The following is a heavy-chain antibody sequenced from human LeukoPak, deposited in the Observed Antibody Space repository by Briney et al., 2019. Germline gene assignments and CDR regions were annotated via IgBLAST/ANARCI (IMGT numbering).Heavy chain of an antibody. D-gene: IGHD3-10*01. CDR3: ARLLWFGESGFDAFDM. Sequence: SVKVSCKTSGYTFTDYDITWVRQAPGQGLEWMGGIIPIYGTANYAQKFQDRVTITADKSTSTAYMELSSLRSDDTAVYYCARLLWFGESGFDAFDMWGQGTMVTVSS. J-gene: IGHJ3*02. V-gene: IGHV1-69*06. CDR2: IIPIYGTA. CDR1: GYTFTDYD.